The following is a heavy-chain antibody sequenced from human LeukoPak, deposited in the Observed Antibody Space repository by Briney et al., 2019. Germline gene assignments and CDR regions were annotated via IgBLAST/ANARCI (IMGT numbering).Heavy chain of an antibody. Sequence: SETLSLTCTVSGYSISSGYYWGWIRQPPGKGLEWIGSIYHSGSTYYNPSLKSRVTLSVDTSKNQFSLKLNSVTAADTAVYYCASLGYGDVPTYWGQGTLVTVSS. V-gene: IGHV4-38-2*02. CDR3: ASLGYGDVPTY. D-gene: IGHD4-17*01. CDR1: GYSISSGYY. CDR2: IYHSGST. J-gene: IGHJ4*02.